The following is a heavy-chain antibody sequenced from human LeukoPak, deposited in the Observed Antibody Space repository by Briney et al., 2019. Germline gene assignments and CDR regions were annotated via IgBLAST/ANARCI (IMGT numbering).Heavy chain of an antibody. J-gene: IGHJ6*02. CDR1: GYTFTAFY. Sequence: ASVKVSCKASGYTFTAFYLHWVRQAPGQGLEWMGRIYPSSGVTKYAQKFQGRITMTRDTSISTAYMELSGLRSGDTAVYYCGRDSVRSYDLWSAYYLGDKYYPMDVWGQGTTVTVSS. V-gene: IGHV1-2*06. CDR3: GRDSVRSYDLWSAYYLGDKYYPMDV. CDR2: IYPSSGVT. D-gene: IGHD3-3*01.